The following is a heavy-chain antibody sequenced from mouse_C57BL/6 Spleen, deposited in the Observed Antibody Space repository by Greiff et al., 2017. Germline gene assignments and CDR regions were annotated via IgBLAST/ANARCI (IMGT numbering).Heavy chain of an antibody. CDR1: GYTFTSYW. D-gene: IGHD2-5*01. Sequence: QVQLQQPGTELVKPGASVKLSCKASGYTFTSYWMHWVKQRPGQGLEWIGNINPSNGGTNYNEKFKSKATLTVDKSSSPVYMQLSSRTSEDSSVYYCARTADSNPAWLAYWGQGTLVTVSA. CDR3: ARTADSNPAWLAY. J-gene: IGHJ3*01. V-gene: IGHV1-53*01. CDR2: INPSNGGT.